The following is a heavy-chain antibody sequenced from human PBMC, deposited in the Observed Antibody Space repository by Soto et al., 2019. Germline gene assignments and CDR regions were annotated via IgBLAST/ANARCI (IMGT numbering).Heavy chain of an antibody. J-gene: IGHJ6*02. CDR3: ARDLHQWELPERFYYYGMDV. CDR2: ISSSIYI. Sequence: GGSLRLSCAASGFTFSSYSMNWVRQAPGKGLEWVSSISSSIYIYYADSVKGRFTISRDNAKNSLYLQMNSLRAEDTAVYYCARDLHQWELPERFYYYGMDVWGQGTTVTVSS. V-gene: IGHV3-21*01. CDR1: GFTFSSYS. D-gene: IGHD1-26*01.